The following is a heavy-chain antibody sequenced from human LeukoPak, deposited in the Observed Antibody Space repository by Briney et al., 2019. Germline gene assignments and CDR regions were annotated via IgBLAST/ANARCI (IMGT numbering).Heavy chain of an antibody. CDR1: GYTFSSYD. Sequence: ASVKVSCKASGYTFSSYDISWVRQATGQGLEWMGRMNPKSGNTGYAQKFQGRVTMTRDTSTSTVYMELSSLRSEDTAVYYCARGGSVTGTKINWFGPWGQGTLVTVSS. J-gene: IGHJ5*02. V-gene: IGHV1-8*02. D-gene: IGHD1-1*01. CDR2: MNPKSGNT. CDR3: ARGGSVTGTKINWFGP.